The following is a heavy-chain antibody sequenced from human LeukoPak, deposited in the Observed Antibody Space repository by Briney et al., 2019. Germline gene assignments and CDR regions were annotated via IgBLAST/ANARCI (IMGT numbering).Heavy chain of an antibody. D-gene: IGHD5-24*01. CDR1: GYSFTSYW. Sequence: GESLKIFCKASGYSFTSYWIGWVRQMPGKGLEWMGIIYPGDSDTRYSPSFQGQVTISADKSISTAYLQWSSLKASDTAMYYCASAKVAIIGLFDYGGQGNLVTVSS. J-gene: IGHJ4*02. V-gene: IGHV5-51*01. CDR3: ASAKVAIIGLFDY. CDR2: IYPGDSDT.